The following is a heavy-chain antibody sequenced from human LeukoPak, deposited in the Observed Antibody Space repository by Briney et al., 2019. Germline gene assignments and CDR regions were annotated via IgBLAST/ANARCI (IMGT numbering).Heavy chain of an antibody. CDR1: GYTFTSYY. CDR2: INPSGGST. V-gene: IGHV1-46*01. D-gene: IGHD3-22*01. J-gene: IGHJ4*02. Sequence: GASVKVSCKASGYTFTSYYMHWVRQAPGQGLEWMGIINPSGGSTSYAQKFQGRVTMTRDTSTSTVYMELSSLRSEDTAAYYCARGTYYYDSSGYSYIDYWGQGTLVTVSS. CDR3: ARGTYYYDSSGYSYIDY.